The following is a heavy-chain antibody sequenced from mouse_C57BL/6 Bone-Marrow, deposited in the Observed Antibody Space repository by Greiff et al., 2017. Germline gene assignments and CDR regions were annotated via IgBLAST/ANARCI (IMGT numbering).Heavy chain of an antibody. V-gene: IGHV1-9*01. D-gene: IGHD1-1*01. Sequence: QVQLQQSGAELMKPGASVKLSCKATGYTFTGYWIEWVKQRPGHGLEWIGEILPGSGSTNYNEKFKGKATFTADTSSNTAYMQLSSLTTEDSAIYYCAKELIYYYGSSYFYWYFDVWGTGTTVTVPS. CDR3: AKELIYYYGSSYFYWYFDV. CDR2: ILPGSGST. J-gene: IGHJ1*03. CDR1: GYTFTGYW.